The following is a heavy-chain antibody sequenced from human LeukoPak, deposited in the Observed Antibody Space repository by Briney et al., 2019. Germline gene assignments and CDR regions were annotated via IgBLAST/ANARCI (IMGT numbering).Heavy chain of an antibody. CDR1: GYSISSGYY. J-gene: IGHJ4*02. CDR3: ASSPYYYDSSGFGANY. V-gene: IGHV4-38-2*02. D-gene: IGHD3-22*01. Sequence: PSETLSLTCTVSGYSISSGYYWGWIRQPPGKGLEWIGSIYHSGSTYYNPSLKSRVTISVDTSKNQFSLKLSSVTAADTAVYYCASSPYYYDSSGFGANYWGQGTLVTVSS. CDR2: IYHSGST.